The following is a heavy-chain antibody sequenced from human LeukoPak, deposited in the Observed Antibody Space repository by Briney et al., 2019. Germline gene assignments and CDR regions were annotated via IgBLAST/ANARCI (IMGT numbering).Heavy chain of an antibody. CDR2: IWYDGSNK. J-gene: IGHJ4*02. CDR1: GFTFSSYG. V-gene: IGHV3-30*02. D-gene: IGHD6-13*01. CDR3: AKESSSWYVDY. Sequence: GGSLRLSCAASGFTFSSYGMHWVRQAPGKGLEWVAVIWYDGSNKYYADSVKGRFTISRDNSKNTLYLQMNSLRAEDTAVYYCAKESSSWYVDYWGQGTLVTVSS.